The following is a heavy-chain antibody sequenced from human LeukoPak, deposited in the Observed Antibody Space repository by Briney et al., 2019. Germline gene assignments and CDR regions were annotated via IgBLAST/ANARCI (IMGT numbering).Heavy chain of an antibody. D-gene: IGHD6-19*01. CDR1: GFTFDDYA. Sequence: GRSLRLSCAASGFTFDDYAMHWVRQAPGKGLEWVSGISWNSGSIGYADSVKGRFTISRDNAKNSLYLQMNSLRAEDTALYYCAKDKVKAVAGWYFDLWGRGTLVTVSS. J-gene: IGHJ2*01. V-gene: IGHV3-9*01. CDR3: AKDKVKAVAGWYFDL. CDR2: ISWNSGSI.